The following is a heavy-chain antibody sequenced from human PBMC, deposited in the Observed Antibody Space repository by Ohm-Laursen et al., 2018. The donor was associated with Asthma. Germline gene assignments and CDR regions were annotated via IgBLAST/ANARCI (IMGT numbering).Heavy chain of an antibody. Sequence: GSLRLSCTASGFTFSSYSMNWVRQAPGKGLEWVSSISSSSSYIYYADSVKGRFTISRDNAKNSLYLQMNSLRAEDTAVYYCARARYSSSWYPFDYWGQGTLVTVSS. CDR3: ARARYSSSWYPFDY. J-gene: IGHJ4*02. CDR1: GFTFSSYS. V-gene: IGHV3-21*01. CDR2: ISSSSSYI. D-gene: IGHD6-13*01.